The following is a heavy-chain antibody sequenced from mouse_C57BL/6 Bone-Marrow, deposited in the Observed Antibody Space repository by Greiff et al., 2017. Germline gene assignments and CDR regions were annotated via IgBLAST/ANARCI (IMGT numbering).Heavy chain of an antibody. Sequence: QVQLQQSGAELVKPGASVKMSCKASGYTFTTYPIEWMKQNHGKSLEWIGNFHPYNDDTKYNEKLKGKATLTVEKSSSTVYLELSRLTSDDSAVYYCARGDYGYDDVYYAMDYWGQGTSVTVSS. D-gene: IGHD2-2*01. CDR2: FHPYNDDT. CDR1: GYTFTTYP. J-gene: IGHJ4*01. CDR3: ARGDYGYDDVYYAMDY. V-gene: IGHV1-47*01.